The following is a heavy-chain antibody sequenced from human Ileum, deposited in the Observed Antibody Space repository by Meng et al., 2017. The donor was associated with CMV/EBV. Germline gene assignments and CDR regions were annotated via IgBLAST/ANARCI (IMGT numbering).Heavy chain of an antibody. CDR2: IDTNTGNP. V-gene: IGHV7-4-1*02. D-gene: IGHD1-26*01. CDR3: ARDGLSGRYFDY. Sequence: QVHLVQSGSELKKPGASVKVSCKTSGYTFTSNNIIWVRQAPGQGPEWMGWIDTNTGNPTYAQDFTGRFVFSLDTSVNTEYLQISSLKAEDTAVYYCARDGLSGRYFDYWGQGTLVTVSS. J-gene: IGHJ4*02. CDR1: GYTFTSNN.